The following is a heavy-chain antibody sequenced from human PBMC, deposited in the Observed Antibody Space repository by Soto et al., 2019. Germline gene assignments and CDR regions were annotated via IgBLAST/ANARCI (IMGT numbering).Heavy chain of an antibody. V-gene: IGHV3-33*01. D-gene: IGHD6-19*01. CDR1: GFTFSSYG. Sequence: PGGSLRLSCAASGFTFSSYGMHWVRQAPGKGLEWVAVIWYDGSNKYYADSVKGRFTISRDNSKNTLYLQMNSLRAEDTAVYYCAREESSGWYRGNYYYYYGMDVWGQGTTVTVSS. CDR2: IWYDGSNK. J-gene: IGHJ6*02. CDR3: AREESSGWYRGNYYYYYGMDV.